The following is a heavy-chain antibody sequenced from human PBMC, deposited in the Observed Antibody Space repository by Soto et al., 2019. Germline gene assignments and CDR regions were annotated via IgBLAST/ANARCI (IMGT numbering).Heavy chain of an antibody. CDR1: GDSVSSNSAA. Sequence: QSPTLSLTCAISGDSVSSNSAAWNWIRQSPSRGLEWLGRTYYRSKWYNDYAVSVKSRITINPDTSKNQFSLQLNSVTPEDTAVYYCARVSSIGSSGYYSDDAFDIWGQGTMVTVSS. J-gene: IGHJ3*02. D-gene: IGHD3-22*01. CDR2: TYYRSKWYN. V-gene: IGHV6-1*01. CDR3: ARVSSIGSSGYYSDDAFDI.